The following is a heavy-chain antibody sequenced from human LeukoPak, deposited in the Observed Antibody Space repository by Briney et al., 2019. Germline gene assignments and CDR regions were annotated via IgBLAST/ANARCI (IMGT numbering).Heavy chain of an antibody. CDR3: TTTDYGDYDPFDY. Sequence: GGSLRLSCAASGFTFSSYGMHWVRQAPGRGLEWVGRIKSKTDGGTTDYAAPVRGRFTISRDDSKNTLYLQMNSLKTEDTAVYYCTTTDYGDYDPFDYWGQGTLVTVSS. D-gene: IGHD4-17*01. CDR2: IKSKTDGGTT. CDR1: GFTFSSYG. J-gene: IGHJ4*02. V-gene: IGHV3-15*01.